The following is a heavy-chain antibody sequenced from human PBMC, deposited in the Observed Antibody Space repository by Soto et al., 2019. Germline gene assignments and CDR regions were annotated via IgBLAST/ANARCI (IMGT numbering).Heavy chain of an antibody. D-gene: IGHD2-15*01. CDR2: IIPIFGTA. CDR3: ARSGGLDRDFNY. Sequence: GASMKGSCKASGGTLSSYAISWVRQAPGQGLEWMGGIIPIFGTANYAQKFQGRVTITADESTSTAYMQLSSLRSGDTAVYYCARSGGLDRDFNYWGQGSLVTVSS. CDR1: GGTLSSYA. V-gene: IGHV1-69*13. J-gene: IGHJ4*02.